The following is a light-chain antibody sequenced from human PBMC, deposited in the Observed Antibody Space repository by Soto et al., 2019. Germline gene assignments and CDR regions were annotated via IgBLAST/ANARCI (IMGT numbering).Light chain of an antibody. CDR3: SSYAGSNSHV. J-gene: IGLJ1*01. V-gene: IGLV2-8*01. CDR1: SSDVGGYNY. Sequence: QSVLTQPPSASGSPGQSVTISCTGTSSDVGGYNYVSWYQQEPGKAPKLLIYEVTKRPSGVPDRFSGSKSGNTASLTVSGLQAEDEADYYCSSYAGSNSHVFGTGTKVTVL. CDR2: EVT.